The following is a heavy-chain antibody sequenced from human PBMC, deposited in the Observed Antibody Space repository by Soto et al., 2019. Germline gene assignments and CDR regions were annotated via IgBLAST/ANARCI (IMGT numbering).Heavy chain of an antibody. CDR2: IYWDDDK. Sequence: QITLKESGPTLVKPTQTLTLTCTFSGFSLTTSGVGVGWIRQPPGKALEWLALIYWDDDKRYSPSLKSRLTITKDTSRNQLVLTMTTMDPVDTATYFFAHSDGFGHFASWGQATLVTLSS. CDR1: GFSLTTSGVG. CDR3: AHSDGFGHFAS. V-gene: IGHV2-5*02. J-gene: IGHJ5*01. D-gene: IGHD3-10*01.